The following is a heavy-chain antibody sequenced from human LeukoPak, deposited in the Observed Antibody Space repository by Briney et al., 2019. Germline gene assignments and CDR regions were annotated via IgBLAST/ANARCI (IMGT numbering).Heavy chain of an antibody. CDR3: ARGRRYCSSTSCYTQKAYYFDY. V-gene: IGHV4-34*01. D-gene: IGHD2-2*02. Sequence: PSETLSLTCADYGGSFSGYYWSWIRQPPGKGQEWIGEINHSGSTNYNPSLKSRVTISVDTSKNQFSLKLSSVTAADTAVYYCARGRRYCSSTSCYTQKAYYFDYWGQGTLVTVSS. CDR1: GGSFSGYY. J-gene: IGHJ4*02. CDR2: INHSGST.